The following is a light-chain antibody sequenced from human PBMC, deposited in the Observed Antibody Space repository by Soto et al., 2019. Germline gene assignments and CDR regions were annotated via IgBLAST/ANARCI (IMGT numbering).Light chain of an antibody. V-gene: IGLV2-14*01. CDR2: GVN. CDR1: SSDVGGYNY. J-gene: IGLJ2*01. Sequence: QSALTKPASVSGSPGQSITISCTGTSSDVGGYNYVSWYQQHPGKAPKLLIYGVNNRPSGVSNRFSGSKSGNTASLTISGLQAEDEADYYCSSYTRSSTVIFGGGTKLTVL. CDR3: SSYTRSSTVI.